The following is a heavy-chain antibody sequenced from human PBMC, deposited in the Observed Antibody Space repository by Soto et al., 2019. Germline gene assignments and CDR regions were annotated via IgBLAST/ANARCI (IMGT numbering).Heavy chain of an antibody. CDR1: GGSISSGGYS. J-gene: IGHJ4*02. CDR2: IYHSGST. CDR3: ARALAFWRAYFDY. V-gene: IGHV4-30-2*01. D-gene: IGHD3-3*01. Sequence: SETLSLTCAVSGGSISSGGYSWSWIRQPPGKGLEWIGYIYHSGSTYYNPSLKSRVTISVDRSKNQFSLKLSSVTAEDTAVDYCARALAFWRAYFDYWGQGSLVTVSP.